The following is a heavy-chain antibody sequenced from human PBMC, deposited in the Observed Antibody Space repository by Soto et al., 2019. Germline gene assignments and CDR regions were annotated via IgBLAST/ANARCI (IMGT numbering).Heavy chain of an antibody. CDR2: IYYSGST. D-gene: IGHD2-8*01. V-gene: IGHV4-31*03. CDR1: GGSISSGGYY. Sequence: SETLSLTCTVSGGSISSGGYYWSWIRQHPGKGLEWIGYIYYSGSTYYNPSLKSRVTISVDTSKNQFSLKLSSVTAADTAVYYCARVEKMLYSYMDVWGKGTTVTVSS. CDR3: ARVEKMLYSYMDV. J-gene: IGHJ6*03.